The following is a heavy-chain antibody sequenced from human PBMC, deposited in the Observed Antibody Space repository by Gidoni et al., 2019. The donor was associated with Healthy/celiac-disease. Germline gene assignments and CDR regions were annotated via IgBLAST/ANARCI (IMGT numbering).Heavy chain of an antibody. CDR1: GFTFSSYA. CDR3: AKDSELHSAYLILGFDP. Sequence: EVQLLESGGGLVQPGGSLRLSCAASGFTFSSYAMSWVRQAPGKGLEWVSAISGSGGSTYYADSVKGRFTISRDNSKNTLYLQMNSLRAEDTAVYYCAKDSELHSAYLILGFDPWGQGTLVTVSS. J-gene: IGHJ5*02. D-gene: IGHD1-7*01. CDR2: ISGSGGST. V-gene: IGHV3-23*01.